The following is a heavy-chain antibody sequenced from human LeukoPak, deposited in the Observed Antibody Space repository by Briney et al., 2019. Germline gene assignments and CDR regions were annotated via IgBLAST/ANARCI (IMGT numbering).Heavy chain of an antibody. V-gene: IGHV3-7*01. CDR2: INQGGTEE. CDR3: ARDYRNYVNYYGMDV. J-gene: IGHJ6*02. D-gene: IGHD4-4*01. CDR1: GFTFSAHW. Sequence: GGSLRLSCAASGFTFSAHWMSWVRQAPGKGLEWVANINQGGTEEQYVDSVKGRFTISRDNAKNPLYLQMNSPRAEDTAVYYCARDYRNYVNYYGMDVWGQGTTVTVSS.